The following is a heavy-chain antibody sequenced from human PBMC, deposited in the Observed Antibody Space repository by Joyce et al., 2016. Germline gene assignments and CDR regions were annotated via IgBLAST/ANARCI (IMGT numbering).Heavy chain of an antibody. D-gene: IGHD6-25*01. Sequence: QVQLVESGGGVVQPGRSLRLSCAASGITLSNYGVHWVRQDPGKGLEWVAVISYDGIYKYYADSVKGRFTISRDNSKNTVFLEMNSLRTEDTAVYYCAKILTATYSSGWFLDYWGQGTLVTVSS. CDR1: GITLSNYG. J-gene: IGHJ4*02. CDR3: AKILTATYSSGWFLDY. V-gene: IGHV3-30*18. CDR2: ISYDGIYK.